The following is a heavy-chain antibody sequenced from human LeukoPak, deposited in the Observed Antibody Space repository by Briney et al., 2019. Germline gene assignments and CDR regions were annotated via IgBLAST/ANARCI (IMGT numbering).Heavy chain of an antibody. CDR2: IYYSGST. D-gene: IGHD4-23*01. J-gene: IGHJ4*02. Sequence: PSETLSLTCTVSAGSISSYYWSWIRQPPGKGLEWIGYIYYSGSTNHNPSLKSRVTISVDTSKNQFSLKLSSVTAADTAVYYCARAYGGNSGFDYWAREPWSPSLQ. V-gene: IGHV4-59*01. CDR3: ARAYGGNSGFDY. CDR1: AGSISSYY.